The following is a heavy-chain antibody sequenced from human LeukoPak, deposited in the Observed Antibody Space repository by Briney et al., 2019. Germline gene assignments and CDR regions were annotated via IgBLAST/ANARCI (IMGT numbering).Heavy chain of an antibody. J-gene: IGHJ3*02. CDR3: ARGGLVRGVINTLNGFDI. CDR2: TYYRSKWYN. D-gene: IGHD3-10*01. V-gene: IGHV6-1*01. Sequence: SQTLSLTCAISGGSVSSNSAAWNWIRQSPSRGLEWLGRTYYRSKWYNDYAVSVKSRISINPDTSKNQFYLLLNSVNPEDTAMYYCARGGLVRGVINTLNGFDIWGQGTMVTVSS. CDR1: GGSVSSNSAA.